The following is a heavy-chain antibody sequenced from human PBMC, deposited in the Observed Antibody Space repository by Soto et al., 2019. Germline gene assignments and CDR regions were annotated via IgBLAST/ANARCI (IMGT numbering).Heavy chain of an antibody. CDR3: ARHSDYYYGSGSYGASFDH. J-gene: IGHJ5*02. V-gene: IGHV4-34*01. CDR1: GGSFSGYY. D-gene: IGHD3-10*01. Sequence: PSETLSLTCAVYGGSFSGYYWSWIRQPPGKGLEWIGEINHSGSTNYNPSLKSRVTISVDTSKNQFSLKLSSVTAAGTDVYYCARHSDYYYGSGSYGASFDHWGQGNPVTVS. CDR2: INHSGST.